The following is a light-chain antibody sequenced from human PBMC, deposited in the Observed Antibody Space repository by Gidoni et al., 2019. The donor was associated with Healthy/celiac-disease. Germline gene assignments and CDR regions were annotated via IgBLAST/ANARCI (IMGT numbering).Light chain of an antibody. CDR2: LGS. J-gene: IGKJ4*01. CDR3: MQALQTPGT. Sequence: IVMTQSPLSLPVTPGEPASISCRSSQSLLHSNGYNYLDWYLQKPGQSPQLLIYLGSNRASGVPDRFSGSGSGTDFTLKISRVEAEDVGVYYCMQALQTPGTFXGXTKVEIK. V-gene: IGKV2-28*01. CDR1: QSLLHSNGYNY.